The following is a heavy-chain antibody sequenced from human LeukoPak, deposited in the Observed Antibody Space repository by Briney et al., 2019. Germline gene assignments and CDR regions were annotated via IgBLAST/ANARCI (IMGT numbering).Heavy chain of an antibody. CDR3: ARHPLWFGDATSYWFDP. CDR1: GGSISSSSYY. J-gene: IGHJ5*02. D-gene: IGHD3-10*01. CDR2: IYYSGST. Sequence: SETLSLTCTVSGGSISSSSYYWGWIRQPPGTGLEWLGSIYYSGSTYYNPSLKSRVTISVDTSKNQFSLKLSSVTAADTAVYYCARHPLWFGDATSYWFDPWGQGTLVTVSS. V-gene: IGHV4-39*01.